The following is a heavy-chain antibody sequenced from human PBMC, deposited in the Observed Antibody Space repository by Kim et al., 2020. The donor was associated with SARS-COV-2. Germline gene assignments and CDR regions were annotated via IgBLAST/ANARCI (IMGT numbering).Heavy chain of an antibody. CDR3: ARDGAYYDILTGYYPPSY. D-gene: IGHD3-9*01. V-gene: IGHV3-11*05. CDR1: GFTFSDYY. CDR2: ISSSSSYT. J-gene: IGHJ4*02. Sequence: GGSLRLSCAVSGFTFSDYYMSWIRQAPGKGLEWVSYISSSSSYTKYADSVKGRFTISRDNAKNSLYLQMNSLRAEDTAVYYCARDGAYYDILTGYYPPSYWGQGTLVTVSS.